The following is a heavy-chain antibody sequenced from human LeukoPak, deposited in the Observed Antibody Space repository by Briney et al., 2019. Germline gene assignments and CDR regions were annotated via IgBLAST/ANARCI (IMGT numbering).Heavy chain of an antibody. CDR1: GGSISSHY. CDR2: MYHSGST. D-gene: IGHD6-13*01. J-gene: IGHJ3*02. CDR3: ARHSAHSSTNDAFDI. Sequence: SETLSLTCTVSGGSISSHYWSWIRQPPGKGLEWFGYMYHSGSTNYNPSLKSRVTISVDTSKNQFSLKLSSVTAADTAVYYCARHSAHSSTNDAFDIWGQGTMVTVSS. V-gene: IGHV4-59*11.